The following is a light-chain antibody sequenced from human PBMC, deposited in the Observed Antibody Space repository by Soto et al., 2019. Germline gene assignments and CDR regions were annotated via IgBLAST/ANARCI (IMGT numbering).Light chain of an antibody. CDR2: NSY. CDR1: SSNIGSKT. CDR3: SSWDASLNGYV. V-gene: IGLV1-44*01. J-gene: IGLJ1*01. Sequence: QSVLTRPPSASGTPGQRVTISCSGSSSNIGSKTVNWYQQLPGTVPKLLIYNSYQRPSGVPDRFSASKSGTSASLAISGLQSEDEADYYCSSWDASLNGYVFGTGTKLTVL.